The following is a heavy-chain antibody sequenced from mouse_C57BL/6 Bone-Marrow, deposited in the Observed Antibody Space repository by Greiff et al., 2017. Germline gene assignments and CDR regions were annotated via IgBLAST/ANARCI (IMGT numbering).Heavy chain of an antibody. V-gene: IGHV1-72*01. J-gene: IGHJ1*03. Sequence: QVQLQQPGAELVKPGASVKLSCKASGYTFTSYWMHWVKQRPGRGLEWIGRFDPNSGGTKYNEKFKSKATLTVDKPSSTAYMQLSRLTSEDSAVYYCAREDNGSSYRFFDVWGKGTTVTVSS. CDR1: GYTFTSYW. D-gene: IGHD1-1*01. CDR2: FDPNSGGT. CDR3: AREDNGSSYRFFDV.